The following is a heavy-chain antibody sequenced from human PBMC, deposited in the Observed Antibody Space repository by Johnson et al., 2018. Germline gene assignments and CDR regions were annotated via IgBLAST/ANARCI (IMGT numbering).Heavy chain of an antibody. CDR3: AKGVSSGYCSGGICYALDH. D-gene: IGHD2-15*01. Sequence: QVQLVQSGGGVVQPGRPLRLSCAASGFTFSTYGMHWVRQAPGKGLDWVAVILDDESKIYYSDSVKGRFTISRDNSKNTLYLQMNRLRPEDTAVNYCAKGVSSGYCSGGICYALDHWGQGTLVTVSS. CDR2: ILDDESKI. J-gene: IGHJ5*02. CDR1: GFTFSTYG. V-gene: IGHV3-30*18.